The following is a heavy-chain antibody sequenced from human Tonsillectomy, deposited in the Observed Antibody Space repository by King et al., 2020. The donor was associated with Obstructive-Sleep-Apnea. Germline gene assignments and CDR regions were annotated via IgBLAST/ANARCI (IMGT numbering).Heavy chain of an antibody. D-gene: IGHD3-10*01. J-gene: IGHJ3*02. V-gene: IGHV4-34*01. Sequence: VQLQQWGAGLLKPSETLSLTCAVYGGSFSGYYWSWIRQPPGKGLEWIGEINHSGSTNYNPSLKSRVTISVDTSKNQFSLKLSSVTAADTAVYYCARGWTRGHDAFDIWGQGTMVTVSS. CDR3: ARGWTRGHDAFDI. CDR1: GGSFSGYY. CDR2: INHSGST.